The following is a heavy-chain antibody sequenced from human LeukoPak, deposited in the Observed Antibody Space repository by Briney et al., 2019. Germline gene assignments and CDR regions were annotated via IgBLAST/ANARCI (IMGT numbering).Heavy chain of an antibody. CDR3: ARSGGYGLFDY. CDR2: IYYTGSV. D-gene: IGHD6-25*01. J-gene: IGHJ4*02. V-gene: IGHV4-39*01. Sequence: PSETLSLTCTVSGGSISTIGYYWGWIRQPPGKGLEWIGSIYYTGSVYYNPSLKSRVTISVDTSKDQISLKLSSVTAADTAVYYCARSGGYGLFDYWGQGTLVTVSS. CDR1: GGSISTIGYY.